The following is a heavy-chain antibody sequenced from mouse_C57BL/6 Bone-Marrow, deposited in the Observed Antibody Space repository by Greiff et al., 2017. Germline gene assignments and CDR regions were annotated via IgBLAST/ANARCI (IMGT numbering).Heavy chain of an antibody. CDR2: ISYDGSN. J-gene: IGHJ2*01. D-gene: IGHD1-1*01. CDR3: ARDLYYSGSPFDY. Sequence: EVKLMESGPGLVKPSQSLSLTCSVTGYSITSGYFWNLIRQLPGNKLEWMGFISYDGSNNYNPSFKNRISFTRDTSKNQFCLKLNSVTTEDTAAYDCARDLYYSGSPFDYWGQGTTLTVSS. V-gene: IGHV3-6*01. CDR1: GYSITSGYF.